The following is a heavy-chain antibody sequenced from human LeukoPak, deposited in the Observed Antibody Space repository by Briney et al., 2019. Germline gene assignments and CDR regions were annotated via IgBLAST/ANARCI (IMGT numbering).Heavy chain of an antibody. CDR3: AKVGAVKSYYFDY. J-gene: IGHJ4*02. V-gene: IGHV3-11*01. D-gene: IGHD1-26*01. Sequence: PGGSLRLSCAASGFTFSDYYMSWIRQAPGKGLEWVSYISSSGSTIYYADSVKGRFTISRDNAKNSLYLQMNSLRAEDTAVYYCAKVGAVKSYYFDYWGQGTLVTVSS. CDR2: ISSSGSTI. CDR1: GFTFSDYY.